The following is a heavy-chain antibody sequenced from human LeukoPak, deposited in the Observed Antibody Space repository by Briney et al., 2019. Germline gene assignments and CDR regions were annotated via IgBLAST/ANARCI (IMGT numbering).Heavy chain of an antibody. CDR2: IYSGGST. J-gene: IGHJ6*02. V-gene: IGHV3-66*01. Sequence: PGGSLRLSCAASGFTVSSNYMSWVRQAPGKGLEWVSVIYSGGSTYYADSVKGRFTISRDNSKNTLCLQMNSLRAEDTAVYYCASTVVTPRGYYYYGMDVWGQGTTVTVSS. D-gene: IGHD4-23*01. CDR1: GFTVSSNY. CDR3: ASTVVTPRGYYYYGMDV.